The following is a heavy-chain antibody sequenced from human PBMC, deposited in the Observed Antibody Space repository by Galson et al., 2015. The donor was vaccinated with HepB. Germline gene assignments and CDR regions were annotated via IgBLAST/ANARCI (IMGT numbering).Heavy chain of an antibody. J-gene: IGHJ4*02. V-gene: IGHV3-43*01. CDR2: ISWDGGST. Sequence: SLRLSCAASGFTFDDYTMHWVRQAPGKGLEWVSLISWDGGSTYYADSVKGRFTISRDNSKNSLYLQMNSLRTEDTALYYCAKDQASYYDYVWGELRSWGQGTLVTVSS. D-gene: IGHD3-16*01. CDR3: AKDQASYYDYVWGELRS. CDR1: GFTFDDYT.